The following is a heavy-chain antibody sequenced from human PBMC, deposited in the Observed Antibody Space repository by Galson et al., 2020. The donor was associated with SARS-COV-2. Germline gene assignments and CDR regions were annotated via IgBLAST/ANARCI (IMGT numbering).Heavy chain of an antibody. J-gene: IGHJ1*01. Sequence: SETLSLTCTVSGGSISSGGYYWSSIRQHPGKGLEWIGYIYYSGSTYYNPSLKSRTTISVDTSKNQFSLKLSSVTAADTAVYFCARTGYYFYESSPYPAAEYFQHWGQGTLVTVSS. V-gene: IGHV4-31*03. CDR1: GGSISSGGYY. CDR2: IYYSGST. CDR3: ARTGYYFYESSPYPAAEYFQH. D-gene: IGHD3-22*01.